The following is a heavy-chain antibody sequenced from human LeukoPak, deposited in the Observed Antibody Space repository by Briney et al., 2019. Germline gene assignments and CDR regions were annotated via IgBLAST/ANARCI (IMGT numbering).Heavy chain of an antibody. D-gene: IGHD1-1*01. CDR3: AKDRVRHRTSGSFDY. CDR2: ISGSGGST. Sequence: GGSLRLSCAASGFTFSSYAMSWVRQAPGKGLEWVSAISGSGGSTYYADSVKGRFTISRDNSKNTLYLQMNSLRAEDTAVYYCAKDRVRHRTSGSFDYWGQGTLVTVSS. CDR1: GFTFSSYA. J-gene: IGHJ4*02. V-gene: IGHV3-23*01.